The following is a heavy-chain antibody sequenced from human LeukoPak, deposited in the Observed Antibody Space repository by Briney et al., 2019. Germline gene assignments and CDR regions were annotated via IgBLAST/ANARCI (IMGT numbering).Heavy chain of an antibody. D-gene: IGHD2-15*01. J-gene: IGHJ4*02. CDR1: GYTFTTYW. CDR2: IYPGDSAT. CDR3: ATQGTLRRRDLVGDS. Sequence: GESLKISCTGSGYTFTTYWIGWVRQMPGKGLEWMGIIYPGDSATRYSPSFQGQVTISVDKSINTAYLQWSSLKASDTAIYYCATQGTLRRRDLVGDSWGQGTLVTVSS. V-gene: IGHV5-51*01.